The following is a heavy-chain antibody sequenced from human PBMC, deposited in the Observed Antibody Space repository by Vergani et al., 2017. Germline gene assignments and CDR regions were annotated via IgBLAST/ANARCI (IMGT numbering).Heavy chain of an antibody. Sequence: QAQLVESGGGVVQPGGSLRLFCVGSGFNFSNYGMQWVRQAPGKGSEWVAFIRYDGGKKYFVDSVEGRFTISRDNSKNTLYLQMNSLSAKDTAVYYCTKDMSDRRFFIWFGGFDPLDQGTLVTVSS. CDR1: GFNFSNYG. J-gene: IGHJ5*01. CDR3: TKDMSDRRFFIWFGGFDP. V-gene: IGHV3-30*02. D-gene: IGHD3-10*01. CDR2: IRYDGGKK.